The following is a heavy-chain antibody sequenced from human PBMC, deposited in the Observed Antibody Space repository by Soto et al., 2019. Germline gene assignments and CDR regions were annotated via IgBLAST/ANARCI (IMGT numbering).Heavy chain of an antibody. CDR3: ARRTVVTTWFDP. J-gene: IGHJ5*02. Sequence: QVQLQEAGPGLVKPSQTLSLTCTVSGGSISSGGYYWSWIRQHPGKGLEWIGYIYYSGSTYYNPSLKSRVTISVDTSKNQFSLKLSSVTAAETAVYYCARRTVVTTWFDPWGHGTLVNVSS. CDR1: GGSISSGGYY. D-gene: IGHD2-15*01. CDR2: IYYSGST. V-gene: IGHV4-31*03.